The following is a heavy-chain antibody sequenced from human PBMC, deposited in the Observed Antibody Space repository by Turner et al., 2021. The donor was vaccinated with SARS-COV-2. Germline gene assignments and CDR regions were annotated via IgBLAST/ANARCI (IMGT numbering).Heavy chain of an antibody. CDR3: AKPPGEQWLVLALVFDY. V-gene: IGHV3-23*01. D-gene: IGHD6-19*01. CDR2: ISGSGGST. Sequence: EVQLLESGGGLGQPGGSLRLSCAASGFTFSSYAMSWVRQAPGKGLEWVSAISGSGGSTYYADSVKGRFTISRDNSKNTLYLQMNSLRAEDTAVYYCAKPPGEQWLVLALVFDYWGQGTLVTVSS. CDR1: GFTFSSYA. J-gene: IGHJ4*02.